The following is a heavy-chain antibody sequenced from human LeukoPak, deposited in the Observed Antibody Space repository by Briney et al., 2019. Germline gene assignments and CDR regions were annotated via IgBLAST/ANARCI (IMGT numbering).Heavy chain of an antibody. CDR2: IIPIFGTA. CDR3: ASGSYYYDSSGYXVFDX. V-gene: IGHV1-69*05. J-gene: IGHJ4*02. Sequence: ASVKVSCKASGGTFSSYAIRWLRQAPGQGLEWMGRIIPIFGTANYAQKFQGRVTITTDESTSTAYMELSSLRSEDTAVYYCASGSYYYDSSGYXVFDXXGQGTLVTVSS. D-gene: IGHD3-22*01. CDR1: GGTFSSYA.